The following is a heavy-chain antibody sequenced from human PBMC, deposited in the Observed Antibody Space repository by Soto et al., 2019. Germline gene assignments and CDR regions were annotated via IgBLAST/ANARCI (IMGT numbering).Heavy chain of an antibody. CDR1: GFTFSSYW. CDR3: ARGLSGYYGFDY. D-gene: IGHD5-12*01. Sequence: TGGSLRLSCAASGFTFSSYWMHWVRQVPGKGLVWVSRIKGDETNTGYADSVKGRFTISRDNVKNTLYLQMNSLRPEDTAVYYCARGLSGYYGFDYWGQGTLVTVSS. J-gene: IGHJ4*02. V-gene: IGHV3-74*01. CDR2: IKGDETNT.